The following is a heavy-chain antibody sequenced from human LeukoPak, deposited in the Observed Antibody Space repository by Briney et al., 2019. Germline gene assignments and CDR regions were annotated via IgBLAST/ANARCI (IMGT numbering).Heavy chain of an antibody. D-gene: IGHD5-24*01. CDR2: INHSGST. CDR3: ARRGDGYKDNWFDP. V-gene: IGHV4-34*01. Sequence: PSETLSLTCAVYGGSFSGYYWSWIRQPPGKGLEWIGEINHSGSTNYNPSLKSRVTISVDTSKNQFSLKLSSVTAADTAVYYCARRGDGYKDNWFDPWGQGTLVTVSS. J-gene: IGHJ5*02. CDR1: GGSFSGYY.